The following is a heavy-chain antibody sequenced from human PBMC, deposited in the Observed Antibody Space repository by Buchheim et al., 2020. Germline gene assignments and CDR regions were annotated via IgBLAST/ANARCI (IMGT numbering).Heavy chain of an antibody. V-gene: IGHV4-59*08. Sequence: QVQLQESGPGLVKPSETLSLTCTVSGGSISSYYWSWIRQPPGKGLEWIGYIHYSGSTNYNPSLKSRVTISVDTSKNQFSLKLSSVTAADTAVYYCAGPKGDCSGGSCYSGFYYYYGMDVWGQGTT. J-gene: IGHJ6*02. CDR2: IHYSGST. CDR1: GGSISSYY. CDR3: AGPKGDCSGGSCYSGFYYYYGMDV. D-gene: IGHD2-15*01.